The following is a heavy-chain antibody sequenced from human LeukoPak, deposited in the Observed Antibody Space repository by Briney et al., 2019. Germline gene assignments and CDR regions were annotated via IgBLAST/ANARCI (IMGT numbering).Heavy chain of an antibody. D-gene: IGHD6-19*01. CDR2: IYHSGST. CDR1: GGSINSNNW. V-gene: IGHV4-4*02. J-gene: IGHJ5*02. Sequence: SGTLSLTCAVSGGSINSNNWWSWVRQPPGKGLEWIGEIYHSGSTNYNPSPKSRVTISVDKSKKQFSLKLSSVTAADTAVYYCARGRTIAVAGPGGDWFDPWGQGTLVTVSS. CDR3: ARGRTIAVAGPGGDWFDP.